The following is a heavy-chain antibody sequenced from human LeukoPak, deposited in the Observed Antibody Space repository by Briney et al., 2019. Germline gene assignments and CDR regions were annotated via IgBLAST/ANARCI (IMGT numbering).Heavy chain of an antibody. Sequence: AGGSLRLSCAASGFTFSSYSMNWVRQAPGKGLDWVSVISGSAHKIRYADSVKGRFTISRDNSENTVYLQMNNLRAEDTALYYCAGRVTGYSSGYVYWGQGTLVTVSS. D-gene: IGHD5-18*01. J-gene: IGHJ4*02. CDR2: ISGSAHKI. V-gene: IGHV3-23*01. CDR3: AGRVTGYSSGYVY. CDR1: GFTFSSYS.